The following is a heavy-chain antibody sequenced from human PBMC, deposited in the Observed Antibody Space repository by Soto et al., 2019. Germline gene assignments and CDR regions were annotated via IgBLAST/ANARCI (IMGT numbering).Heavy chain of an antibody. CDR3: AKDRGSVVVAATLSWFDP. CDR2: ISGSGGST. CDR1: GFTFSSYA. V-gene: IGHV3-23*01. D-gene: IGHD2-15*01. Sequence: EVQLLESGGGLVQPGGSLRLSCAASGFTFSSYAMSGVRQAPGKGLEWVSAISGSGGSTYYADSVKGRFTISRDNSKNTLYLQMNSLRAEDTAVYYCAKDRGSVVVAATLSWFDPWGQGTLVTVSS. J-gene: IGHJ5*02.